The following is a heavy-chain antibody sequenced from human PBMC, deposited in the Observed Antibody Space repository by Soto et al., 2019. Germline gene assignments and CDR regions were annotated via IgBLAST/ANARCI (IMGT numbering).Heavy chain of an antibody. V-gene: IGHV4-59*01. CDR2: IHYSGTT. D-gene: IGHD1-26*01. Sequence: TLSLTCTIYGGSISSYFWSWIRQPPGKGLEWIGYIHYSGTTVYSPSLKSRVTMSIDTSENQFTLNLTSVTAADTAVYYCARDTGSYYLDSWGQGSLVTVSS. CDR3: ARDTGSYYLDS. J-gene: IGHJ4*01. CDR1: GGSISSYF.